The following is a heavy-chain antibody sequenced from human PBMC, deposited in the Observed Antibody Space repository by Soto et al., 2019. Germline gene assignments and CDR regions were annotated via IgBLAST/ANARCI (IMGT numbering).Heavy chain of an antibody. V-gene: IGHV1-2*02. CDR1: GYTFTDYY. J-gene: IGHJ6*02. D-gene: IGHD2-2*01. CDR3: ASDATRVGILIVPDMDV. Sequence: ASVKVSCKASGYTFTDYYMHWVRQAPGQGLEWLGWISPISGGTTYAQKFQGRVTMTRATSITTAYMDLSSLTSDDTAVYYFASDATRVGILIVPDMDVWVQGTAVTVSS. CDR2: ISPISGGT.